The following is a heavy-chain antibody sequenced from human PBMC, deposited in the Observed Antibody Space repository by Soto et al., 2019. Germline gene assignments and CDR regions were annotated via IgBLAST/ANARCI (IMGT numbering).Heavy chain of an antibody. CDR2: ISAYNGNT. CDR1: GYTFTSYG. V-gene: IGHV1-18*01. D-gene: IGHD3-10*01. Sequence: QVQLVQSGAEVKKPGASVKVSCKASGYTFTSYGISWVRQAPGQGLEWMGWISAYNGNTNYAQKLQGRVTMTTDTSTSTAYMELRSLKSDDTAVYYCARVSLRFREFQGGWFDPWGQGTLVTVSS. J-gene: IGHJ5*02. CDR3: ARVSLRFREFQGGWFDP.